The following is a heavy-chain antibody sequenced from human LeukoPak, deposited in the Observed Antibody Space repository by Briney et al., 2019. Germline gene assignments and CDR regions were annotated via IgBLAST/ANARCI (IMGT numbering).Heavy chain of an antibody. V-gene: IGHV1-46*01. D-gene: IGHD5-24*01. CDR3: AADRNGYNWWFDP. Sequence: GASVKVSCKASGYTFTSYYMHWVRQAPGQGLEWMGIINPSGGSTSYAQKFQGRVTMTRDTSTSTVYMELSSLRSEDTAVYYCAADRNGYNWWFDPWGQGTLVTVSS. CDR1: GYTFTSYY. J-gene: IGHJ5*02. CDR2: INPSGGST.